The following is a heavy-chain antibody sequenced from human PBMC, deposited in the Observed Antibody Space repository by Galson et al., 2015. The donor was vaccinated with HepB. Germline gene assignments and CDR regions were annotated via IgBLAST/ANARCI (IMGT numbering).Heavy chain of an antibody. J-gene: IGHJ6*02. D-gene: IGHD2-2*01. Sequence: CLRLSCAASGFKFDDHAMHWVRQVPGKGLEWVSGISWNSGFIGYADSVRGRFTISRDNAKNSLYLQMNSLRAEDTALYYCAKDIGPTIAPDYGMDVWGQGATVTVSS. CDR3: AKDIGPTIAPDYGMDV. V-gene: IGHV3-9*01. CDR2: ISWNSGFI. CDR1: GFKFDDHA.